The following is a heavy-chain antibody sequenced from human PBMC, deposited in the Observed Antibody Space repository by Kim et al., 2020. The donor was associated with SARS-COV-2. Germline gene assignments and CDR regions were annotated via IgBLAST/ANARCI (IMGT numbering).Heavy chain of an antibody. CDR2: IYYSGST. V-gene: IGHV4-39*01. J-gene: IGHJ4*02. Sequence: SETLSLTCTVSGGSISSSSYYWGWIRQPPGKGLEWIGSIYYSGSTYYNPSLKSRVTISVDTSKNQFSLKLSSVTAADMAVYYCARRIAAAVGGLYYFDYWGQGTLVTVSS. D-gene: IGHD6-13*01. CDR1: GGSISSSSYY. CDR3: ARRIAAAVGGLYYFDY.